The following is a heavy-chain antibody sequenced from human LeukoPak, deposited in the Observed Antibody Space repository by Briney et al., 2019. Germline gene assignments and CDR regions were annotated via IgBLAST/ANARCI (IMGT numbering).Heavy chain of an antibody. J-gene: IGHJ4*02. D-gene: IGHD6-19*01. CDR1: GFTFSSYW. CDR2: IKSDGSDK. Sequence: GGSLRLSCAASGFTFSSYWMSWVRRAPGKGLEWVANIKSDGSDKYYVDSVKGPFTISRDNAKNSLYLQMNSLRAEDTAIYYCARASAVAGTRDYWGQGTLVTVSS. V-gene: IGHV3-7*01. CDR3: ARASAVAGTRDY.